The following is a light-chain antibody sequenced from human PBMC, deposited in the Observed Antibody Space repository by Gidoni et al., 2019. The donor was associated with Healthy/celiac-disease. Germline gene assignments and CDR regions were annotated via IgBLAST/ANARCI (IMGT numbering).Light chain of an antibody. CDR3: QKYNSAPQT. J-gene: IGKJ1*01. V-gene: IGKV1-27*01. CDR2: AA. Sequence: DIQMTQSPSSLSASVGDRVTITCRASQGISNYLAWYQQKPGKVPKLLIYAADFTLTISSLQPEDVATYYCQKYNSAPQTFGQGTKVEIK. CDR1: QGISNY.